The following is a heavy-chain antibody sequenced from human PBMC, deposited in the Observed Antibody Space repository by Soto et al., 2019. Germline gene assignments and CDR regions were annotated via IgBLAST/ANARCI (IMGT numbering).Heavy chain of an antibody. CDR1: GGSLGTSNW. J-gene: IGHJ5*02. D-gene: IGHD3-3*01. Sequence: QVQLRETGPGLVKPSGTLSLICSVSGGSLGTSNWWSWVRQSPGKGLQWIGDIYETGRTKYNPSQRSRLTIAVDESKTQFSLKLAAVTAADTAVDYCARRKLRFLVWTHGPVAPWGQGNLVIVSS. CDR3: ARRKLRFLVWTHGPVAP. CDR2: IYETGRT. V-gene: IGHV4-4*02.